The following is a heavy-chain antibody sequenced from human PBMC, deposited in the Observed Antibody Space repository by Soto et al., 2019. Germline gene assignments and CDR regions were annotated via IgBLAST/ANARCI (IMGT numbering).Heavy chain of an antibody. J-gene: IGHJ6*02. Sequence: ASVKVSCKASGYTFTSYDINWVRQATGQGLEWMGWMNPNSGNTGYAQKFQGRVTMTRNTSISTAYMELSSLRSEDTAVYYCARGAATIYYYYYGMDVWGQGTTVTVSS. D-gene: IGHD5-12*01. V-gene: IGHV1-8*01. CDR2: MNPNSGNT. CDR1: GYTFTSYD. CDR3: ARGAATIYYYYYGMDV.